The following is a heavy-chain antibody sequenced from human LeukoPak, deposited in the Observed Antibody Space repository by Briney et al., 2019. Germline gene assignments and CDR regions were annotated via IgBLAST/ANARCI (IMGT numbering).Heavy chain of an antibody. CDR2: IYYSGST. CDR1: GGSFSGYY. V-gene: IGHV4-39*01. Sequence: SETLSLTCAVYGGSFSGYYWGWIRQPPGKGLEWIGSIYYSGSTYYNPSLKSRVTISVDTSKNQFSLKLSSVTAADTAVYYCARRTSIAARPDSLDYWGQGTLVTVS. J-gene: IGHJ4*02. CDR3: ARRTSIAARPDSLDY. D-gene: IGHD6-6*01.